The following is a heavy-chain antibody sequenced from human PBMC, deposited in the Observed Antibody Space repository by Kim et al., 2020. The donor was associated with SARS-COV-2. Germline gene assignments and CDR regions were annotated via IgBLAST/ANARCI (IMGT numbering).Heavy chain of an antibody. Sequence: SETLSLTFAVYGGSFSGYYWSWIRQPPGKGLEWIGEINHSGSTNYNPSLKSRVTISVDTSKNQFSLKLSSVTAADTAVYYCARVLYGDRGGYYFDYWGQG. CDR3: ARVLYGDRGGYYFDY. V-gene: IGHV4-34*01. CDR1: GGSFSGYY. D-gene: IGHD4-17*01. J-gene: IGHJ4*02. CDR2: INHSGST.